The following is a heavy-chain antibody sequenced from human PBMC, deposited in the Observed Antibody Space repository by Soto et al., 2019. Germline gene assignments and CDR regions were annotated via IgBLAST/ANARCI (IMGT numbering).Heavy chain of an antibody. D-gene: IGHD4-4*01. J-gene: IGHJ6*02. V-gene: IGHV2-70*11. CDR3: ARIRVTPYYYYGMDV. Sequence: SGPTLVKPTQTLTLTCTFSGFSLSTSGMCVSWIRQPPGKALEWLARIDWDDDKYYSTSLKTRLTISKDTSKNQVVLTMTNMDPVDTATYYCARIRVTPYYYYGMDVWGQGTTVTVSS. CDR1: GFSLSTSGMC. CDR2: IDWDDDK.